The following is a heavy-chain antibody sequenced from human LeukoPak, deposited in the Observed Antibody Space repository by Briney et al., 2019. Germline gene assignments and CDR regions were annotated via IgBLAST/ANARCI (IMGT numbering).Heavy chain of an antibody. CDR3: AITITVFGVVDY. J-gene: IGHJ4*02. CDR1: GGSFSGYY. CDR2: INHSGST. D-gene: IGHD3-3*01. Sequence: PSETLSLTCAVYGGSFSGYYWSWIRQPPGKGLEWIGEINHSGSTNYNPSLKSRVTISVDTSKNQFSLKLSSVTAADTAVYYCAITITVFGVVDYWGQGTLVTVSS. V-gene: IGHV4-34*01.